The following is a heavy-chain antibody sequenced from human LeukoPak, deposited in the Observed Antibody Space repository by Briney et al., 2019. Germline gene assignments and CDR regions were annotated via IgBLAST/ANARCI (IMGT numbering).Heavy chain of an antibody. CDR1: GYTFTGYY. J-gene: IGHJ4*02. CDR3: ARDDFYYDSSGYHPYYFDY. D-gene: IGHD3-22*01. V-gene: IGHV1-2*02. Sequence: ASVKVSCKASGYTFTGYYMHWVRQAPGQGLEWMGWINPNSGGTNYAQKFQGRVTMTRDTSISTAYMELSRLRSDDTAVYYCARDDFYYDSSGYHPYYFDYWGQGTLVTVSS. CDR2: INPNSGGT.